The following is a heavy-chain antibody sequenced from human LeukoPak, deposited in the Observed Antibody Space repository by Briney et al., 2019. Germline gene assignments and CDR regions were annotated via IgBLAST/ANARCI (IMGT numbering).Heavy chain of an antibody. CDR2: IRKKPNSYTT. Sequence: GGSLRLSCAASGFTFSDHFMDWVRQAPGKGLEWVGRIRKKPNSYTTEYAASVKGRFTFSRDDSKNSLYLQMNSLEAEDTGAYYCARVSAITGATDALDFWGQGTMVTVSS. V-gene: IGHV3-72*01. CDR3: ARVSAITGATDALDF. CDR1: GFTFSDHF. J-gene: IGHJ3*01. D-gene: IGHD1-20*01.